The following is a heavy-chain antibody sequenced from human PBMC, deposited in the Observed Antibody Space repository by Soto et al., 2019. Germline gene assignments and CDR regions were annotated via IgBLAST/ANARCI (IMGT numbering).Heavy chain of an antibody. CDR3: ARLSSLYYNSDYGGYYFDY. D-gene: IGHD3-10*01. Sequence: QVQLQESGPGLVKPSQTLSLTCTVSGCSIRGGDYYWSWIRQHPGKGLGWIGYIFYSGNSFYNPSLKSGVTISVDTSKNQFSLQLSSVTAADTAIYYCARLSSLYYNSDYGGYYFDYWGQGTLVSVSS. V-gene: IGHV4-31*03. CDR1: GCSIRGGDYY. CDR2: IFYSGNS. J-gene: IGHJ4*02.